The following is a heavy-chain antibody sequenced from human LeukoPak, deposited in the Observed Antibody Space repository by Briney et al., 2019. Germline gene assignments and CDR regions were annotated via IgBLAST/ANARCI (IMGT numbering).Heavy chain of an antibody. CDR1: GGSISSGSYY. Sequence: PSQTLSLTCTVSGGSISSGSYYWSWIRQPAGKGLEWIGRIYTSGSTNYSPSLKSRVTISVDTSKNQFSLKLSSVTAADTAVYYCARGLWFGEFLNWFDPWGQGTLVTVSS. CDR3: ARGLWFGEFLNWFDP. V-gene: IGHV4-61*02. CDR2: IYTSGST. D-gene: IGHD3-10*01. J-gene: IGHJ5*02.